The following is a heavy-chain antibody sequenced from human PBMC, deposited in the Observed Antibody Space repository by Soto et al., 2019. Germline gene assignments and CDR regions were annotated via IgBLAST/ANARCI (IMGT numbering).Heavy chain of an antibody. J-gene: IGHJ4*02. V-gene: IGHV3-11*05. CDR3: ARVEYTSGYYFVYYFDY. D-gene: IGHD3-22*01. CDR1: GFTFSDYY. Sequence: GGPLRLSCAASGFTFSDYYMSWIRQGPGKGLEWVSYLSSSGSDTNYADSVKGRFTISRDSAKNSLYLQMNSLRAEDSAVYYCARVEYTSGYYFVYYFDYWGQGTLVTVSS. CDR2: LSSSGSDT.